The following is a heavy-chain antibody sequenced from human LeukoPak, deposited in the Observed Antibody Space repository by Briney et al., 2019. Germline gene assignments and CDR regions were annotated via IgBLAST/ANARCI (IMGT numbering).Heavy chain of an antibody. J-gene: IGHJ4*02. Sequence: PSETLSLTCTVSSYSINSGYYWGWIRQPPGKGLGWIGSIYHSGSTYYNPPLKSRVTISVDTSKNHLSLSLLSVTAADTAVYLGARLTTIFGVVMGYHFDYWGQGTLVTVCS. D-gene: IGHD3-3*01. CDR2: IYHSGST. V-gene: IGHV4-38-2*02. CDR3: ARLTTIFGVVMGYHFDY. CDR1: SYSINSGYY.